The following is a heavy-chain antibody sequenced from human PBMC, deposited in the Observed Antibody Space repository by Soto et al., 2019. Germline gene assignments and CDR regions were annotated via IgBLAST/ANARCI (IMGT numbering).Heavy chain of an antibody. CDR2: ISSSGSSI. D-gene: IGHD1-1*01. V-gene: IGHV3-11*01. J-gene: IGHJ4*02. CDR3: ARRASTGRHFDY. CDR1: GFSFSDYY. Sequence: SGGSLRLSCAASGFSFSDYYMTWIRQAPGKGLEWVSHISSSGSSIYYADSVKGRFTISRDNAQNSLYLQMNSLGAEDTAVYYCARRASTGRHFDYWGQGTLVTVSS.